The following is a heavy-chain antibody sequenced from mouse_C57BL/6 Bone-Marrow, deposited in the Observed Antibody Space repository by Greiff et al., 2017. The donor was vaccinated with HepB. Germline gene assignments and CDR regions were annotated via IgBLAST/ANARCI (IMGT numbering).Heavy chain of an antibody. J-gene: IGHJ3*01. CDR1: GYSITSGYY. D-gene: IGHD1-1*01. V-gene: IGHV3-6*01. CDR3: ARGDYGSPWFAY. CDR2: ISYDGSN. Sequence: EVKVEESGPGLVKPSQSLSLTCSVTGYSITSGYYWNWIRQFPGNKLEWMGYISYDGSNNYNPSLKNRISITRDTSKNQFFLKLNSVTTEDTATYYCARGDYGSPWFAYWGQGTLVTVSA.